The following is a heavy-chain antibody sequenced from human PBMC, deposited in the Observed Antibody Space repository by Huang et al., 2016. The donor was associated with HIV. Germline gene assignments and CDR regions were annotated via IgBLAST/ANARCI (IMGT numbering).Heavy chain of an antibody. CDR2: INGDGLT. D-gene: IGHD6-19*01. Sequence: QVQLVQSGVEVEKPGASVNLSCKASGFNFLTYALHWVRPAPGQRLEWMGWINGDGLTKYSQKFQGRVTSTRDRSASTVYVDFKSLTYEDTAVYYCARDKEAGTPFFDPWGQGTLVTVSS. CDR3: ARDKEAGTPFFDP. V-gene: IGHV1-3*01. J-gene: IGHJ5*02. CDR1: GFNFLTYA.